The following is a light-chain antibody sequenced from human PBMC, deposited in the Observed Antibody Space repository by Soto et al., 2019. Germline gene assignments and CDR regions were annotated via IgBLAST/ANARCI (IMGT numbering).Light chain of an antibody. Sequence: EIVLTQSPATLSLSPGERATLSCRASQSVSSYLAWYQQKPGQAPRLLIYDASNRATGIPARFSGSGSGTDFTLTIRSLEPEDFAVYYCQQYTFGQGTKLEIK. V-gene: IGKV3-11*01. J-gene: IGKJ2*01. CDR1: QSVSSY. CDR3: QQYT. CDR2: DAS.